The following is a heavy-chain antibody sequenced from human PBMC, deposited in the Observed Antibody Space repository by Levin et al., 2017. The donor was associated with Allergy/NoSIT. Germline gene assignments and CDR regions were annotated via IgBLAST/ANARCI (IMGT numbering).Heavy chain of an antibody. CDR1: GYTFTGYY. CDR3: ARRFASGNYPYYFDY. Sequence: AASVKVSCKASGYTFTGYYIHWVRQAPGQGLEWMGWINPNSAGTNYAQKFQGRVTMTRDTSISTAYMELSRLRSDDTAVYYCARRFASGNYPYYFDYWGQGTLVTVSS. V-gene: IGHV1-2*02. CDR2: INPNSAGT. D-gene: IGHD1-7*01. J-gene: IGHJ4*02.